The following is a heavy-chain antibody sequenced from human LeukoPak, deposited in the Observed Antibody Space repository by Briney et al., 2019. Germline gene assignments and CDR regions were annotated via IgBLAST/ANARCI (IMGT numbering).Heavy chain of an antibody. CDR2: VSYTGRT. CDR3: AKSGHSYYYAPGDFS. CDR1: GGSLSGHY. V-gene: IGHV4-59*08. D-gene: IGHD3-10*01. J-gene: IGHJ5*02. Sequence: SETLSLTCTVSGGSLSGHYWSWIRQPPGKRLEWIGYVSYTGRTKYNPSLQSRVTISIDTSKSRFSLKLTSVTAADTAVYYCAKSGHSYYYAPGDFSWGQGTLVTVSS.